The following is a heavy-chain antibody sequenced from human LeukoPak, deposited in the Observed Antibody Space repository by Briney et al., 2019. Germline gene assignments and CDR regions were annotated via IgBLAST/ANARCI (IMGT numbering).Heavy chain of an antibody. D-gene: IGHD5-24*01. CDR2: INWNSGTI. CDR1: GFTSDDYS. Sequence: GGSLRLSCAASGFTSDDYSMHWVRQAPGKGLEWVSGINWNSGTIVYADSVKGRFTISRDNSKNTLYLQMNSLRAEDTAVYHCAKSAGRDGYRDVFDIWGQGTVVTVSS. CDR3: AKSAGRDGYRDVFDI. V-gene: IGHV3-9*02. J-gene: IGHJ3*02.